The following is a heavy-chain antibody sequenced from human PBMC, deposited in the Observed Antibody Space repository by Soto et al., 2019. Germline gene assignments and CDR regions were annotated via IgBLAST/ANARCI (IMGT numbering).Heavy chain of an antibody. CDR2: IYSGGST. Sequence: GGSLRLSCAASGSTVSSNYMSWVRQAPGKGLEWVSVIYSGGSTYYADSVKGRFTISRDNSKNTLYLQMNSLRAEDTAVYYCANQRGGYDRDFDDWGQGTLVTVSS. V-gene: IGHV3-66*01. CDR1: GSTVSSNY. J-gene: IGHJ4*02. CDR3: ANQRGGYDRDFDD. D-gene: IGHD5-12*01.